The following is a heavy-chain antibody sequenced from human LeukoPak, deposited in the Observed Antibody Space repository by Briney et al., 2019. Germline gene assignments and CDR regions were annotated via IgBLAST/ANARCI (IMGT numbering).Heavy chain of an antibody. CDR1: VGSIRSYC. CDR2: IYTSGCT. V-gene: IGHV4-4*09. Sequence: TLSVTCTVSVGSIRSYCWCWLRLPPGTALEGIGYIYTSGCTNYNPSLKSRVTISVDTSKHQSTLKLSSVTAADTAVYYWARQAGITMVRGVNAPADYYYYYGMDVWGQGTTVTVSS. D-gene: IGHD3-10*01. CDR3: ARQAGITMVRGVNAPADYYYYYGMDV. J-gene: IGHJ6*02.